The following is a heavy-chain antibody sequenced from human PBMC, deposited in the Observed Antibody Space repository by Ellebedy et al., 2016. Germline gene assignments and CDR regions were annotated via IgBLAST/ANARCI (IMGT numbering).Heavy chain of an antibody. CDR3: AKGTMDYLHH. Sequence: SLKISXATSGFTFDDYALLWVRQVPGKGLEWVSGISWNSAAIGYGEAVKGRFTISRDSAKNYLYLQMNSLRVEDTALYFCAKGTMDYLHHWGQGTLVTVSS. CDR1: GFTFDDYA. CDR2: ISWNSAAI. V-gene: IGHV3-9*01. J-gene: IGHJ4*02. D-gene: IGHD3-10*01.